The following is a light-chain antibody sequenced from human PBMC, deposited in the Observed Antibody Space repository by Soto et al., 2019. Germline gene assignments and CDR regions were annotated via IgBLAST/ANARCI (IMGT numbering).Light chain of an antibody. J-gene: IGKJ2*01. CDR2: GAS. V-gene: IGKV3-15*01. Sequence: EIVMTQSPATLSVSPGERATLSCRASQSVSSNLAWYQQKRGQAPRLLFYGASTRATDIPARFSGSGSGTDFTLTISSLQSEDFAVYYCQQSNNWPYTFGQGTKLEIK. CDR3: QQSNNWPYT. CDR1: QSVSSN.